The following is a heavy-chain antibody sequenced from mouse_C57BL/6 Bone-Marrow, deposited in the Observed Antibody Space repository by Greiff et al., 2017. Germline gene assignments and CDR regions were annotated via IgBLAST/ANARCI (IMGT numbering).Heavy chain of an antibody. D-gene: IGHD1-1*02. CDR3: ARKGSYGD. J-gene: IGHJ2*01. Sequence: VQVVESGPELVKPGASVKISCKASGYAFSSSWMNWVKQRPGKGLEWIGRIYPGDGDTNYNGKFKGKATLTADKSSSPAYMQLSSLTSEDSAVYFCARKGSYGDWGQGTTLTVSS. CDR1: GYAFSSSW. CDR2: IYPGDGDT. V-gene: IGHV1-82*01.